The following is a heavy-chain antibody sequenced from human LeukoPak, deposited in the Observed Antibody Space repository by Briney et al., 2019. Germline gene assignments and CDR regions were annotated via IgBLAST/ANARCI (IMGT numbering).Heavy chain of an antibody. CDR2: IRSKAYGGTT. CDR1: GFTFGDYA. Sequence: PGGSLRLSCRASGFTFGDYALSWVRQAPGKGLEWVGFIRSKAYGGTTEYAASVKGRFTISRDDSKSIAYLQMNSLKTEDTAVYYCTRDLHRFLEWLLFDYWGQGTLVTVSS. V-gene: IGHV3-49*04. CDR3: TRDLHRFLEWLLFDY. J-gene: IGHJ4*02. D-gene: IGHD3-3*01.